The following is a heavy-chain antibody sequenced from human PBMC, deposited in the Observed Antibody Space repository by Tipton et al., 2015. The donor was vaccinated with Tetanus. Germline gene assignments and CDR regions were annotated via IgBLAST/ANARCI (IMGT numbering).Heavy chain of an antibody. CDR2: VFRSGSA. J-gene: IGHJ3*01. D-gene: IGHD2-2*01. Sequence: TLSLTCAVSGASISSIYSWSWIRQPPGKGLEWIGYVFRSGSADYNPSLKSRVNISLDGSENQISLMLTSVTAADTAVYYCARRSYCSSSRCFDAFDLWGQGTMVTVSS. CDR3: ARRSYCSSSRCFDAFDL. V-gene: IGHV4-30-2*01. CDR1: GASISSIYS.